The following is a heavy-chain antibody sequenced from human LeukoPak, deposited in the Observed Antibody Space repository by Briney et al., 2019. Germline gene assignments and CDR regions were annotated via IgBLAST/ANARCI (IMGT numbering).Heavy chain of an antibody. J-gene: IGHJ1*01. CDR1: GGSISSHY. Sequence: SETLSLTCTVSGGSISSHYWSWIRQPPGKGLGWIGYIYYSGSTNYNPSLKSRVTISVDTSKNQFSLKLSSVTAADTAVYYCAGHCGGDCYSKAFQHWGQGTLVTVSS. V-gene: IGHV4-59*11. CDR2: IYYSGST. CDR3: AGHCGGDCYSKAFQH. D-gene: IGHD2-21*02.